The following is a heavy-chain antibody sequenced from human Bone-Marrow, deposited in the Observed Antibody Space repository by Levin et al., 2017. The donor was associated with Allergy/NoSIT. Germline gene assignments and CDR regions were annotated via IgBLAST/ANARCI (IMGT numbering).Heavy chain of an antibody. D-gene: IGHD4-17*01. V-gene: IGHV2-26*01. CDR1: GFSLSNARMG. CDR3: ARGAFNDYGLDVDY. J-gene: IGHJ4*02. Sequence: SGPTLVKPTETLTLTCTVSGFSLSNARMGVSWIRQPPGKALEWLAHIFSNDEKSYSTSLKSRLTISKDTSKSQVVLTMTNMDPVDTATYYCARGAFNDYGLDVDYWGQGTLVTVSS. CDR2: IFSNDEK.